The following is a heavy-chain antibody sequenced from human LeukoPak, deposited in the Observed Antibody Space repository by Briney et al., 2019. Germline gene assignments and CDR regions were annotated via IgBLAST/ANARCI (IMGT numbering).Heavy chain of an antibody. V-gene: IGHV3-48*04. CDR1: GLTFSSYW. Sequence: PGGSLRLSCAAAGLTFSSYWMSWVRQAPGKGLEWVSYISSSGSTIYYADSVKGRFTISRDNAKNSLYLQMNSLRAEDTAVYYCAKDGWELRSRCYYFDYWGQGTLVTVSS. CDR3: AKDGWELRSRCYYFDY. CDR2: ISSSGSTI. J-gene: IGHJ4*02. D-gene: IGHD1-26*01.